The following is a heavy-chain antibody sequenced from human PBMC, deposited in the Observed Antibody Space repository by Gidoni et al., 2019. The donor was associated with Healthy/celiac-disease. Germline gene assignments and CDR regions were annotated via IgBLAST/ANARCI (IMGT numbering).Heavy chain of an antibody. CDR2: MSGSGGST. D-gene: IGHD3-10*01. J-gene: IGHJ2*01. Sequence: EVQLLESGGGLVQPGGSLRLSCAASGFTFSSYAMSWVRQAPGKGLEWVSAMSGSGGSTYYADSVKGRFTISRDNSKNTLYLQMNSLRAEDTAVYYCAKDPRFGELYYWYFDLWGRGTLVTVSS. CDR1: GFTFSSYA. V-gene: IGHV3-23*01. CDR3: AKDPRFGELYYWYFDL.